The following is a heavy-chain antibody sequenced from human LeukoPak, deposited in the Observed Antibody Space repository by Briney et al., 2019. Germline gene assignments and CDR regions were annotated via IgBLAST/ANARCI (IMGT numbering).Heavy chain of an antibody. J-gene: IGHJ5*02. V-gene: IGHV1-69*04. CDR3: ASSLRQHNWFDP. D-gene: IGHD1-1*01. CDR2: IIPILGIA. Sequence: GSSVKVSCKASGGTFSSYAISWVRQAPGQELEWMGRIIPILGIANYAQKFQGRVTITADESTSTAYMELSSLRSEDTAVYYCASSLRQHNWFDPWGQGTLVTVSS. CDR1: GGTFSSYA.